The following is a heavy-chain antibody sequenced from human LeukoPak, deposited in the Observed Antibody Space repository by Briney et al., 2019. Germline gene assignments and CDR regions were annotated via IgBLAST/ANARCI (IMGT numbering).Heavy chain of an antibody. Sequence: GEPLKISCQGSGYSFTSYWIAWVRQIPGKGLDWMGIIYPGDSDTRYSQYFQGQVTISADKSISTAYLQWSSLKVSDTAMYYCARPICGGDCYFAFDIWGQGTMVTVSS. J-gene: IGHJ3*02. CDR2: IYPGDSDT. CDR1: GYSFTSYW. V-gene: IGHV5-51*01. CDR3: ARPICGGDCYFAFDI. D-gene: IGHD2-21*02.